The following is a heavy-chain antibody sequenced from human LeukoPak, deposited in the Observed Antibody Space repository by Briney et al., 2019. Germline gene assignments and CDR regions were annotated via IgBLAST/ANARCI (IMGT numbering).Heavy chain of an antibody. CDR3: AREVEHAFDI. CDR1: GFTFSSYS. J-gene: IGHJ3*02. CDR2: ISSSSSTI. Sequence: GGSLRLSCAASGFTFSSYSMNWVRQAPGKGLEWVSYISSSSSTIYYADSVKGRFTISRGNAKNSLYLQMNSLRAEDTAVYYCAREVEHAFDIWGQGTMVTVSS. D-gene: IGHD1-1*01. V-gene: IGHV3-48*01.